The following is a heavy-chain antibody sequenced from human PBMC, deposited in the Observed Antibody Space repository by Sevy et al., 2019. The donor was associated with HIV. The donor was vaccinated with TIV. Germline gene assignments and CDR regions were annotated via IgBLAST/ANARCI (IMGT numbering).Heavy chain of an antibody. Sequence: SETLSLTCTVSGGSISTYYWSWIRQPPGKRLEYIGSISYSGSTYYNPSLTSRVTISIDPSKNQSSLKLSSVTAADTALYYGARSRPTQQQPYYFDYWGQGTLVTVSS. CDR2: ISYSGST. CDR1: GGSISTYY. CDR3: ARSRPTQQQPYYFDY. D-gene: IGHD6-13*01. J-gene: IGHJ4*02. V-gene: IGHV4-59*01.